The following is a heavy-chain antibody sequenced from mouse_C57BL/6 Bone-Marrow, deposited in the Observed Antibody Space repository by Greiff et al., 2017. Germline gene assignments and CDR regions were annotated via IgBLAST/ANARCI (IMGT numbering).Heavy chain of an antibody. D-gene: IGHD1-1*01. V-gene: IGHV1-59*01. CDR1: GYTFTSYW. Sequence: VQLQQSGAELVRPGTSVKLSCKASGYTFTSYWMHWVKQRPGQGLEWIGVIDPSDSYTNYNQKFKGKATLTVDTSSSTAYMQLSSLTSEDSAVYYCARWGYYGSKAWFAYWGQGTLVTVSA. J-gene: IGHJ3*01. CDR2: IDPSDSYT. CDR3: ARWGYYGSKAWFAY.